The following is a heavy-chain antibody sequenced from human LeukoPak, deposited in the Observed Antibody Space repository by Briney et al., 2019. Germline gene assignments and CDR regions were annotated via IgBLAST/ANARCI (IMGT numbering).Heavy chain of an antibody. CDR3: TRLAIQLWLLDY. J-gene: IGHJ4*02. Sequence: ASVKVSCKASGYTFISYGISWVRQAPGQGLEWMGWISALNGNTDYAQKLQGRVTMTTDTSTSTAYMELRSLRSDDTPAYDCTRLAIQLWLLDYCGQETLVTVSA. V-gene: IGHV1-18*01. CDR1: GYTFISYG. CDR2: ISALNGNT. D-gene: IGHD5-18*01.